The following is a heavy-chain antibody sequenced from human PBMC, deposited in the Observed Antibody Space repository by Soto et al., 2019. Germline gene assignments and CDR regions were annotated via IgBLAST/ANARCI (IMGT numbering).Heavy chain of an antibody. CDR1: GFKFSDYF. CDR2: ISGSSSNT. J-gene: IGHJ6*02. Sequence: QVQLVQSGGGLVKPGGSLRLSCAASGFKFSDYFMSWFRQAPGKGLEWVAYISGSSSNTNHADSVKGRFTISRDDAKNSLYLQMNSLRAEDTGVYYCARETHGMDVWGQGTKVTVSS. CDR3: ARETHGMDV. V-gene: IGHV3-11*06.